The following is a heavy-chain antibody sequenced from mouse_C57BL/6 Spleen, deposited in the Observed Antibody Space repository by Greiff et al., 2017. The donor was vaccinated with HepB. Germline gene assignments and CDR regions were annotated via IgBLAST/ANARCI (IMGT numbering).Heavy chain of an antibody. Sequence: QVQLKQPGAELVKPGASVKLSCKASGYTFTSYWMHWVKQRPGRGLEWIGRIDPNSGGTKYNEKFKSKATLTVDKPSSTAYMQLSSLTSEDSAVYYCARSSDPYYYGSSAFAYWGQGTLVTVSA. J-gene: IGHJ3*01. D-gene: IGHD1-1*01. CDR2: IDPNSGGT. CDR3: ARSSDPYYYGSSAFAY. V-gene: IGHV1-72*01. CDR1: GYTFTSYW.